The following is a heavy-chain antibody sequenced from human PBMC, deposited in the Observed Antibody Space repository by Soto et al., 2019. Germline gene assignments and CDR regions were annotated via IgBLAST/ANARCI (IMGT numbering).Heavy chain of an antibody. CDR2: INKDATT. D-gene: IGHD3-3*01. Sequence: EVQLAESGGGFVEPGGSLRLSCLVSGFSLSRAWMDWVRQVPGKGLVWVSRINKDATTTYADSVKGRFTISRDTAKNTVYLQMNSLRAEDTALHYCAREDFWSFAWGQGTLVTVSS. CDR1: GFSLSRAW. J-gene: IGHJ5*02. V-gene: IGHV3-74*01. CDR3: AREDFWSFA.